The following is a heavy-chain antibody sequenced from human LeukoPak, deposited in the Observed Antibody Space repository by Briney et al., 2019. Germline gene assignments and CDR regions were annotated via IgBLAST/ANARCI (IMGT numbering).Heavy chain of an antibody. CDR3: ARAGHYYGMDV. CDR1: GGSFSGYY. V-gene: IGHV4-34*01. J-gene: IGHJ6*02. Sequence: SETLSLTCAVYGGSFSGYYWSWIRQPPGKGLEWIGEINHSGSTNYNPSLKSRVTISVDTSKNQFSLKLSSVTAADTAVYYCARAGHYYGMDVWGQGTTVTVSS. CDR2: INHSGST.